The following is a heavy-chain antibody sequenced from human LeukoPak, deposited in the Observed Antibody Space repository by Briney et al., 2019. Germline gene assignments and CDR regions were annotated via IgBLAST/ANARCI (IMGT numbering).Heavy chain of an antibody. CDR1: GDSISSYY. D-gene: IGHD3-10*01. V-gene: IGHV4-59*01. CDR3: ARGSGQWGFDS. Sequence: SETLSLTCTVSGDSISSYYWSWIRQPPGKTLEWIGYIYYSGSTNYNPSLRRRVTISVDSSKNQFSLKLNSVTAADTAVYYCARGSGQWGFDSWGQGTLVTVSS. CDR2: IYYSGST. J-gene: IGHJ4*02.